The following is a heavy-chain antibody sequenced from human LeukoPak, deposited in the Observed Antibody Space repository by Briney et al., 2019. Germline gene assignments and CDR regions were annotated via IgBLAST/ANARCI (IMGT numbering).Heavy chain of an antibody. V-gene: IGHV3-30*02. CDR3: ARGDDIVVVPAAPADY. D-gene: IGHD2-2*01. CDR1: GFTCSSYG. Sequence: GGSLRLSCAASGFTCSSYGMHWVRQAPGKGLEWVAFIRYDGSNKYYADSVKGRFTISRDNSKNTLYLQMNSLRAEDTAVYYCARGDDIVVVPAAPADYWGQGTLVTVSS. CDR2: IRYDGSNK. J-gene: IGHJ4*02.